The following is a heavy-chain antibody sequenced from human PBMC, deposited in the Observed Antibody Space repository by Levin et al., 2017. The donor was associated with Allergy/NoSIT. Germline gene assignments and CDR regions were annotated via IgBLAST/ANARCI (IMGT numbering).Heavy chain of an antibody. J-gene: IGHJ6*03. CDR1: GFTFSSYG. Sequence: GALRLSCAASGFTFSSYGMHWVRQAPGKGLEWVAIISSDGSYISYADSVKGRFTVSRDNSKNTLYLQMNSLRPEDTAVYYCTKGGDMDVWGKGTTVTVSS. D-gene: IGHD3-10*01. V-gene: IGHV3-30*02. CDR3: TKGGDMDV. CDR2: ISSDGSYI.